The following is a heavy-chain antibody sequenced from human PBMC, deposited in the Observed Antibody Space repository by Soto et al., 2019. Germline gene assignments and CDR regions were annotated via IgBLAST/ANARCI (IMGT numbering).Heavy chain of an antibody. CDR2: IIPILGIA. V-gene: IGHV1-69*02. J-gene: IGHJ6*01. Sequence: QVQLVQSGAEVKKPGSSVKVSCKASGGTFSSYTISWVRQAPGQGLEWMGRIIPILGIANYAQKFQGRVTITEDKSTSTAYMELSSLRSEDTAVYYCARGTTMVRGATYGRDVWGQGTKVTVSS. D-gene: IGHD3-10*01. CDR3: ARGTTMVRGATYGRDV. CDR1: GGTFSSYT.